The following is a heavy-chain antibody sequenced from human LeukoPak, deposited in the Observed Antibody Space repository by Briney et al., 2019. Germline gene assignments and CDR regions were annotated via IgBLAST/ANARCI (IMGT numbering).Heavy chain of an antibody. CDR1: GFTFSNYE. Sequence: GGSLRLSCAASGFTFSNYEMNWVRQAPGKGLEWVSYISSSGNTIYHADSVKGRFTISRGNAKNSLYLQMNSLRAEDTAVYYCARGVYDSGGYYRYWGQGTLVTVSS. CDR3: ARGVYDSGGYYRY. V-gene: IGHV3-48*03. D-gene: IGHD3-22*01. CDR2: ISSSGNTI. J-gene: IGHJ4*02.